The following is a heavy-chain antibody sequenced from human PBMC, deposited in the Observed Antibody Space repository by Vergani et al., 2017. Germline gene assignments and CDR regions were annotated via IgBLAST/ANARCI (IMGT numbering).Heavy chain of an antibody. V-gene: IGHV3-23*01. J-gene: IGHJ6*02. D-gene: IGHD2-2*01. CDR1: GFTFSSYA. CDR3: AKVNCSSTSCHRSYYYYGMDV. Sequence: EVQLLESGGGLVQPGGSLRLSCAASGFTFSSYAMSWVRQAPGTGLEWVSAISGSGGSTYYADSVKGRFTISRDNSKNTLYLQMNSLRAEDTAVYYCAKVNCSSTSCHRSYYYYGMDVWGQGTTVTVSS. CDR2: ISGSGGST.